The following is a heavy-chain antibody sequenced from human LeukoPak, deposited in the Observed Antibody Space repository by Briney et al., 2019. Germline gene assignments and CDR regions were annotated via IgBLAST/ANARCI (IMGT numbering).Heavy chain of an antibody. V-gene: IGHV3-73*01. D-gene: IGHD3-16*01. CDR2: IRSKAKNYAT. J-gene: IGHJ4*02. CDR3: TRPGDDFDY. CDR1: GFTFSGSA. Sequence: GGSLRLSCAASGFTFSGSAIHWVRQASGKGLEWVGRIRSKAKNYATAYAASVKGRFTISRDDSKNTAYLQLNGLTTEDTAAYYCTRPGDDFDYWGQRTLVTVSS.